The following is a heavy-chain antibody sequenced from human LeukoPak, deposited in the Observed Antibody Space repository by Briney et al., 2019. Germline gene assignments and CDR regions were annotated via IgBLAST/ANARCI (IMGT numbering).Heavy chain of an antibody. Sequence: GGSLRLSCAASGSTFSNAWMSWVRQAPGKGLEWVGRIKSKTDGGTTDYAAPVKGRFTISRDDSKNTLYLQMNSLKTEDTAAYYCTTNESYYYYMDVWGKGTTVTVSS. CDR3: TTNESYYYYMDV. CDR2: IKSKTDGGTT. V-gene: IGHV3-15*01. CDR1: GSTFSNAW. J-gene: IGHJ6*03. D-gene: IGHD1-1*01.